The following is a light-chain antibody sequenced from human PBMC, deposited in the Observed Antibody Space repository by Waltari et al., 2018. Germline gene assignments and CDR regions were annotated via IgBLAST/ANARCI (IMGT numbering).Light chain of an antibody. J-gene: IGLJ1*01. V-gene: IGLV1-47*01. CDR2: RNN. CDR1: SSNIGTNY. CDR3: AAWDDSLSGNV. Sequence: SVLTQPPSASGTPGPRVNIPCSGGSSNIGTNYVDWYQQPPGTAPKLLIFRNNQRPSGVPDRFSGSKSGTSASLAISGLRSEDEADYYCAAWDDSLSGNVFGTGTKVTAL.